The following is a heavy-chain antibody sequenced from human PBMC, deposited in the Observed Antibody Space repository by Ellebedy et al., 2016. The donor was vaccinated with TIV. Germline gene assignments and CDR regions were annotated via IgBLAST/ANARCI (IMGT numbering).Heavy chain of an antibody. V-gene: IGHV3-74*01. Sequence: GESLKISCAASGFTFSSYAMSWVRQAPGKGLVWVSRIDGDGSSTSYADSVKGRFTISRDNARNTLYLQMSSLSAEDTGMYYCARRAVAGMAAVYGVDVWGQGTTVTVSS. CDR3: ARRAVAGMAAVYGVDV. CDR2: IDGDGSST. J-gene: IGHJ6*02. CDR1: GFTFSSYA. D-gene: IGHD6-19*01.